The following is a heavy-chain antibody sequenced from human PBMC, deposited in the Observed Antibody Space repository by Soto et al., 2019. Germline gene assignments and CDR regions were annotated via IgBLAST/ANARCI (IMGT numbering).Heavy chain of an antibody. CDR3: AKDASSGITSFDS. Sequence: EVQLLESGGGLVQPGGSLRLSCAASGFTFSSYAMSWVRQAPGKGLEWVSVVSGSAGSTYYADSVKGRFTISRDNSKNTLYLQMNSLSAADTAVYYCAKDASSGITSFDSWGRGTVVTVSS. D-gene: IGHD3-3*01. CDR2: VSGSAGST. CDR1: GFTFSSYA. J-gene: IGHJ2*01. V-gene: IGHV3-23*01.